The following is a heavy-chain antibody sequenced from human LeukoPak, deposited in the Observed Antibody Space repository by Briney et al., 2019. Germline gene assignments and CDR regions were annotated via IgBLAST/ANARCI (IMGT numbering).Heavy chain of an antibody. Sequence: SQTLSLTCTVSGGSISSGSYYWSWIRQPAGKGLEWIGRIYTSGSTNYNPSLKSRVTISVDTSKNQFSLKLSSVTAADTAVYYCASGPSYYYGSGSSGFDYWGQGALVTVSS. J-gene: IGHJ4*02. CDR3: ASGPSYYYGSGSSGFDY. D-gene: IGHD3-10*01. CDR1: GGSISSGSYY. V-gene: IGHV4-61*02. CDR2: IYTSGST.